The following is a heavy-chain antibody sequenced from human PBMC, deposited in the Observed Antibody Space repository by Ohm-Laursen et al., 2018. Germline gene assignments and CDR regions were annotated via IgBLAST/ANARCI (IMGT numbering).Heavy chain of an antibody. V-gene: IGHV4-31*03. CDR1: GDSISSADYY. CDR2: IYYSGSS. CDR3: ARGDYSESSGYYDY. Sequence: SQTLSLTCTVSGDSISSADYYWSWIRQHPGKGLEWIGYIYYSGSSYYNPSLKSRVTMSVDTSKNHFSLKLSSVTAADTAVYYCARGDYSESSGYYDYWGQGTLVTVSS. D-gene: IGHD3-22*01. J-gene: IGHJ4*02.